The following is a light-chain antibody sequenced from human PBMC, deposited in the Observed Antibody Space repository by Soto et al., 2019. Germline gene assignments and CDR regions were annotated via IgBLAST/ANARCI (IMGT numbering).Light chain of an antibody. CDR2: NVN. Sequence: QSVLTQSASVSGSPGQSITISCTGTSSDVGSYNHVSWYQQHPGEVPRLIIFNVNDRPSGVSNRFSGSKSGNTASLTISGLQAEDEADYYCSSFTSSTTYVFGNGTKVTVL. V-gene: IGLV2-14*01. J-gene: IGLJ1*01. CDR3: SSFTSSTTYV. CDR1: SSDVGSYNH.